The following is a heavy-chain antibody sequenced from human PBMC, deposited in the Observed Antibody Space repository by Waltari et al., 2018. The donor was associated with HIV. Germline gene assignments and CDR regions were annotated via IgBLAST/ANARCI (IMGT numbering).Heavy chain of an antibody. CDR3: AKDRAVGVHGP. Sequence: VQLVESGGGLVQPGGSLSLPWVASGSTFSPHAMSWVRQAPGKGLEWVSAISGSGGSTYYVDAVKGRFTIARDNSKNTLYLQMNSRRAEDTAVYYCAKDRAVGVHGPWGQGTLVTVSS. CDR2: ISGSGGST. V-gene: IGHV3-23*04. J-gene: IGHJ5*02. CDR1: GSTFSPHA. D-gene: IGHD6-19*01.